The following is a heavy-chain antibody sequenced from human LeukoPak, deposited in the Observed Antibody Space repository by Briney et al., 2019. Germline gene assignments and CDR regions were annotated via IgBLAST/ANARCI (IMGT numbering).Heavy chain of an antibody. V-gene: IGHV3-64D*06. CDR2: IGSNGGST. CDR3: VKEEVGYHAILTGYYSSYYFDY. J-gene: IGHJ4*02. Sequence: GGSLRLSCAASGFSFSSYTMNWVRQAPGKGLEYVSTIGSNGGSTYYADSVKGRFTISRDNSKNTLYLQMSSLRAEDTALYYCVKEEVGYHAILTGYYSSYYFDYWGQGTLVTVSS. D-gene: IGHD3-9*01. CDR1: GFSFSSYT.